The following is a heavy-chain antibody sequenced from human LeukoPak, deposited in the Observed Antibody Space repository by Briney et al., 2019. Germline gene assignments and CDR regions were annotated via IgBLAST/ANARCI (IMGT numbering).Heavy chain of an antibody. Sequence: PGGSLRLSCAASGFIFSRDSINWVRQAPGKGLEWVAYINGGGSPIYYADSVRGRFTISRDNAKNSLYLQMNSLRAEDTAVYYCVRDNPRCCGVIPSNIDDYWGQGTLVTVSS. CDR2: INGGGSPI. J-gene: IGHJ4*02. V-gene: IGHV3-48*01. D-gene: IGHD2/OR15-2a*01. CDR1: GFIFSRDS. CDR3: VRDNPRCCGVIPSNIDDY.